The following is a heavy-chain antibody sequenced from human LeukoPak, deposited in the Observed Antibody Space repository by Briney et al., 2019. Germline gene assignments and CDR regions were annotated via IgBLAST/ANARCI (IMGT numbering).Heavy chain of an antibody. CDR2: ISYSGST. J-gene: IGHJ4*02. CDR1: GGXISSGDCY. V-gene: IGHV4-30-4*01. D-gene: IGHD3-22*01. Sequence: SETLSLTCTVSGGXISSGDCYWSWIRQPPGKGLEWLGYISYSGSTYYNPSLKSRVAISVDTSKNQFSLKLSSVTAADTAVYYSARVYDSSAYYGYYFDYWGQGTLVTVSS. CDR3: ARVYDSSAYYGYYFDY.